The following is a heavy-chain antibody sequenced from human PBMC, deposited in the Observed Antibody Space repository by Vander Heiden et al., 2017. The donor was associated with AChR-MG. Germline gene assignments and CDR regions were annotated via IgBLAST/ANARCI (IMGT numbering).Heavy chain of an antibody. CDR1: GGSFSGYY. Sequence: QVQLQQWGAGLLKPSETLSLTCAVYGGSFSGYYWDWIRQPPGKGLEWIGEINHSGSTNYNPSLKSRVTISVDTSKNQFSLKLSSVTAADTAVYYCARAGDYYDSSGYYYLDAFDIWGQGTMVTVSS. J-gene: IGHJ3*02. D-gene: IGHD3-22*01. CDR2: INHSGST. V-gene: IGHV4-34*01. CDR3: ARAGDYYDSSGYYYLDAFDI.